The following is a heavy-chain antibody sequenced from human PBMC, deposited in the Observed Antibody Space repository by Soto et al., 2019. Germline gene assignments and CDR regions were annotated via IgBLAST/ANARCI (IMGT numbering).Heavy chain of an antibody. V-gene: IGHV1-58*01. CDR3: AAEGSGSSDYFDY. D-gene: IGHD1-26*01. CDR2: IVVGSGNT. J-gene: IGHJ4*02. Sequence: SVKVSCKASGFTFTSSAVQWVRQARGQRLEWIGWIVVGSGNTNYAQKFQERVTITRDMSTSTAYMELSSLRSEDTAVYYCAAEGSGSSDYFDYWGQGTLVTVSS. CDR1: GFTFTSSA.